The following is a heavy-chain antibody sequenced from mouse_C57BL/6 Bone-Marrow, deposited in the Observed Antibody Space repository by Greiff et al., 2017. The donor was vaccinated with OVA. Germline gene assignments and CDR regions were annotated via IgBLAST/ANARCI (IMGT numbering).Heavy chain of an antibody. Sequence: EVQLQQSGAELVKPGASVKFSCTASGFNINDYYMHWVKQTPEQGLEWIGRIDPEDGETTYAQKFPGKATITSDTSSNTAYLQLSSLTSEDTAVYYCAFYCYGSFPRCYVEVWGTGTAVTVAA. CDR1: GFNINDYY. CDR3: AFYCYGSFPRCYVEV. CDR2: IDPEDGET. J-gene: IGHJ1*03. D-gene: IGHD1-1*01. V-gene: IGHV14-2*01.